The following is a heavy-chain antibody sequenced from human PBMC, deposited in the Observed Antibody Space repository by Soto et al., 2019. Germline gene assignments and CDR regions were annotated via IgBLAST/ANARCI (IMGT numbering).Heavy chain of an antibody. CDR3: AVEAVIYYYYGMDV. V-gene: IGHV3-23*01. CDR2: ISGSGGST. CDR1: GFTFSSYA. J-gene: IGHJ6*02. Sequence: GGSLRLSCAASGFTFSSYAMSWVRQAPGKGLEWVSAISGSGGSTYYADSVKGRFIISRDNSKNQLYLQMNSLRAGDTAVYYCAVEAVIYYYYGMDVWGQGTTVTVSS. D-gene: IGHD6-19*01.